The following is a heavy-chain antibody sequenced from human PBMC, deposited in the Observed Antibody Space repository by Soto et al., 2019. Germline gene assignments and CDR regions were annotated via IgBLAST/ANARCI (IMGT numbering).Heavy chain of an antibody. CDR3: AGEEPIVLMAFFDY. V-gene: IGHV1-18*04. Sequence: ASVKVSCKASGYSFKSYGISCVRQAPGQGLEWMGWISAYNGNTNYAQKLQGRVTMTTDTSTSTAYMELRSLRSDDTAVYYCAGEEPIVLMAFFDYWGQGTLVTVSS. D-gene: IGHD2-8*01. J-gene: IGHJ4*02. CDR1: GYSFKSYG. CDR2: ISAYNGNT.